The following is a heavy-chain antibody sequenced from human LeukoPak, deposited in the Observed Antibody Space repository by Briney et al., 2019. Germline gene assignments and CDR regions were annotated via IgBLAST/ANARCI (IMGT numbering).Heavy chain of an antibody. CDR3: ACRVNGHFFDY. J-gene: IGHJ4*02. Sequence: PGRTLRLSCAASGFTPRSNYISWGREAPGGGLEWVSVIGSGSSTYYADSVKGRFTISRDNAKNSLYLQLNSLGAEDTAVYYCACRVNGHFFDYWGQGTLVTVSS. D-gene: IGHD3-3*02. CDR1: GFTPRSNY. V-gene: IGHV3-66*01. CDR2: IGSGSST.